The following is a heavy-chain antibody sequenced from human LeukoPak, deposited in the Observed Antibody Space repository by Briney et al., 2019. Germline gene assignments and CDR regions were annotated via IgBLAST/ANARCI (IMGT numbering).Heavy chain of an antibody. CDR1: GFTFSSYT. Sequence: PGGSLRLSCAASGFTFSSYTMDWVRQAPGKELEWVSSISASSGYIYYADSMKGRFTISRDNAENSLHLQMNSLRAEDTALYYCARESLYSGSASSDLDYWGQGTLVTVSS. D-gene: IGHD3-10*01. V-gene: IGHV3-21*01. J-gene: IGHJ4*02. CDR3: ARESLYSGSASSDLDY. CDR2: ISASSGYI.